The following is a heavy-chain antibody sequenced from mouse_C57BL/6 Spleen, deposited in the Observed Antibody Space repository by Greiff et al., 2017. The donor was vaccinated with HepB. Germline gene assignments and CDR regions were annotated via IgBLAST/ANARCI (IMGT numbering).Heavy chain of an antibody. CDR2: IYPGDGDT. CDR1: GYAFSSSW. V-gene: IGHV1-82*01. J-gene: IGHJ2*01. CDR3: VHGGYYFDY. D-gene: IGHD1-1*02. Sequence: VQLQQSGPELVKPGASVKISCKASGYAFSSSWMNWVKQRPGKGLEWIGRIYPGDGDTNYNGKFKGKATLTADKSSSTAYMQLSSLTSEDSAVYFCVHGGYYFDYWGQGTTLTVSS.